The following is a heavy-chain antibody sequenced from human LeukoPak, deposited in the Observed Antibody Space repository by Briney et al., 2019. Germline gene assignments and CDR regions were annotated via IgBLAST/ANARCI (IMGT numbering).Heavy chain of an antibody. V-gene: IGHV3-23*01. CDR1: GFTFSSYA. J-gene: IGHJ4*02. D-gene: IGHD2-2*01. CDR3: ARDCRGGSTSCHDY. Sequence: SGGSLRLSCAASGFTFSSYAMSWVRQAPGKGLEWVSAISGSGGSTYYADSVKGRFTISRDNAKNSLYLQMNSLRAEDTAVYYCARDCRGGSTSCHDYWGQGTLVTVSS. CDR2: ISGSGGST.